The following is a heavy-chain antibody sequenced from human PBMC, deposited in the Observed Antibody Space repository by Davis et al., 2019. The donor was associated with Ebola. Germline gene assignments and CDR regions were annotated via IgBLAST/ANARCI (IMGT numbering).Heavy chain of an antibody. D-gene: IGHD3-22*01. CDR3: ARHLEWYYDSSGYYYGMNRGAFDI. CDR2: IYYSGST. CDR1: GGSISSSSYY. V-gene: IGHV4-39*01. Sequence: SETLSLTCAVSGGSISSSSYYWGWIRQPPGKGLEWIGSIYYSGSTYYNPSLKSRVTISVDTSKNQFSLKLSSVTAADTAVYYCARHLEWYYDSSGYYYGMNRGAFDIWGQGTMVTVSS. J-gene: IGHJ3*02.